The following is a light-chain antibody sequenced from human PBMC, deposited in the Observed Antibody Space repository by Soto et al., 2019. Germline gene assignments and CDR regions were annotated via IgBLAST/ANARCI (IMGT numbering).Light chain of an antibody. V-gene: IGLV2-14*01. J-gene: IGLJ2*01. CDR2: DVN. CDR3: TSWTTSTTMK. CDR1: SSDVGAYNY. Sequence: QSALTQPASVSWSPGQSITISCTGTSSDVGAYNYVSWYQQHPGKAPKLMIYDVNIRPSGVSNRFSGSKSGNTASLTISGLQAEDEADYYCTSWTTSTTMKFGGGTKLTVL.